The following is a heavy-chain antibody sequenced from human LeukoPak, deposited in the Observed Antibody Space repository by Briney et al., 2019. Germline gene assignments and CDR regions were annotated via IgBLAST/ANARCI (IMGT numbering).Heavy chain of an antibody. Sequence: KPSQTLSLTCTVSGGSISSGSDYGGWIRQPGGKGLEWIGRIYISGSTNYKPSLKSRVTISVDTSKNQFSLKLSSVTAADTAVYYCARASWFGESTAEYWGAGTLVTVSS. CDR2: IYISGST. D-gene: IGHD3-10*01. J-gene: IGHJ4*02. CDR1: GGSISSGSDY. V-gene: IGHV4-61*02. CDR3: ARASWFGESTAEY.